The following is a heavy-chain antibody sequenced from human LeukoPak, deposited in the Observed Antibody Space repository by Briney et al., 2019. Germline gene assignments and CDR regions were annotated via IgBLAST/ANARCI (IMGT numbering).Heavy chain of an antibody. D-gene: IGHD2-15*01. CDR3: ARGRWVAQNTFDY. J-gene: IGHJ4*02. CDR2: ISSSSSYI. V-gene: IGHV3-21*01. Sequence: PGGSLRLSCAASGFTFSSYSMNWVRQAPGKGLEWVSSISSSSSYIYYADSVKGRFTISRDNAKNSLYLQMNSLRAEDTAVYYCARGRWVAQNTFDYWGQGTLVTVSS. CDR1: GFTFSSYS.